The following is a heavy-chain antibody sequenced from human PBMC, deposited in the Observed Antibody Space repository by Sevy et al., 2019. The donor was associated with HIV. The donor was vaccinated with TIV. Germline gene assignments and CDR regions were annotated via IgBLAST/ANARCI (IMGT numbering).Heavy chain of an antibody. Sequence: GGSLRLSCAASGFTFSTYAMHWVRQAPGKGLEWVAVISYDGGTKYYADSVKGRFTISRDNSKNTLYVQMNSLRAEDXXXXXXXXXXXXXXNWYPGYWGQGTLVTVSS. CDR3: XXXXXXXXNWYPGY. J-gene: IGHJ4*02. D-gene: IGHD1-1*01. V-gene: IGHV3-30*04. CDR1: GFTFSTYA. CDR2: ISYDGGTK.